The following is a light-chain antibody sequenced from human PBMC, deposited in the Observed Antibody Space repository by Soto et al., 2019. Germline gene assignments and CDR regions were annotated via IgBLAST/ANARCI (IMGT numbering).Light chain of an antibody. CDR3: SSYAASNNLGV. V-gene: IGLV2-8*01. CDR1: SSDVGGCNY. Sequence: QSALTQPPSASGSPGQSVTISCIGTSSDVGGCNYVSWYQQHPGKAPKLMIYEVSKRPSGVPDRFSGYKSGNTASLTVSGLQAEDEADYYCSSYAASNNLGVVGGGTKVTVL. CDR2: EVS. J-gene: IGLJ2*01.